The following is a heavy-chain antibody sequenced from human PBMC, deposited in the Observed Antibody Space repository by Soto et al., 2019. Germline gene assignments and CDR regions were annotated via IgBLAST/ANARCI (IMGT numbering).Heavy chain of an antibody. CDR2: IYYSGST. D-gene: IGHD3-22*01. V-gene: IGHV4-59*08. Sequence: PSETLSLTCTVSGGSISSYYWSWIRQPPGKGLEWIGYIYYSGSTNYNPSLKSRVTISVDTSKNQFSLKLSSVTAADTAVYYCARQDSSGYYSSIGDYFDYWGQGTLVTVSS. CDR3: ARQDSSGYYSSIGDYFDY. J-gene: IGHJ4*02. CDR1: GGSISSYY.